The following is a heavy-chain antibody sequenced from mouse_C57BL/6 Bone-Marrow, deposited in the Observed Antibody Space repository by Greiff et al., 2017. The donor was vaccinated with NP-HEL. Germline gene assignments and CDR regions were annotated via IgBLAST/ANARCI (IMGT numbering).Heavy chain of an antibody. J-gene: IGHJ4*01. Sequence: EVQLQQSGPVLVKPGASVKMSCKASGYTFTDYYMNWVKQSHGKSLEWIGVINPYNGGTSYNQKFKGKATFTVDKSSSTAYMELNSLTSEDSAVYYGARTRWLPCYAMDYWGQGTSVTVSS. D-gene: IGHD2-3*01. CDR1: GYTFTDYY. CDR2: INPYNGGT. CDR3: ARTRWLPCYAMDY. V-gene: IGHV1-19*01.